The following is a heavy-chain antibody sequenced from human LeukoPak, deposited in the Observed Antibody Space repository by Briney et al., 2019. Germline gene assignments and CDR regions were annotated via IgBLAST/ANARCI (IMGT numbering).Heavy chain of an antibody. J-gene: IGHJ4*02. D-gene: IGHD3-16*01. CDR2: IRNDGSNK. V-gene: IGHV3-30*02. Sequence: PGGSLRLSCAASGFTFSSYGMHWVRQTPGKGLEWVAFIRNDGSNKYYADSVKGRFTISRDDSKSTLYLQMNSLTSDDTAIYYCAKDDPVCDYWGQGTLVTVSS. CDR1: GFTFSSYG. CDR3: AKDDPVCDY.